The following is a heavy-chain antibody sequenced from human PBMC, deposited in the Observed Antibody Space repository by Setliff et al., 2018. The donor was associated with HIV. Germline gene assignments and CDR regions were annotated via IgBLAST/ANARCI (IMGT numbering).Heavy chain of an antibody. CDR1: GGSLSSGYDY. CDR3: VREYSGVYPDFSFYIDV. Sequence: LSLTCTVSGGSLSSGYDYWTWIRQPAGKGLEWIGHIYSAGSTNYNPTLTSRVTMSVDMSKNQFSLKLRSVTAADMAVYYCVREYSGVYPDFSFYIDVWGKGTTVT. D-gene: IGHD5-12*01. CDR2: IYSAGST. V-gene: IGHV4-61*09. J-gene: IGHJ6*03.